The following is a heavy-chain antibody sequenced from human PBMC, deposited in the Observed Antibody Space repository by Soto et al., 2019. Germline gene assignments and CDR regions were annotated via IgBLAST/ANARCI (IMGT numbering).Heavy chain of an antibody. D-gene: IGHD3-9*01. CDR3: ARVFYQAVTEDWYYYYYMDV. CDR2: IYYSGST. Sequence: QVQLQESGPGLVKPSQTLSLTCTVSGGSISSGGYYWSWIRQHPGKGLEWIGYIYYSGSTYYNPSLKSRVTIAVDTSKNQFSLKLSSVTAADTAVYYCARVFYQAVTEDWYYYYYMDVWGKGTTVTVSS. J-gene: IGHJ6*03. CDR1: GGSISSGGYY. V-gene: IGHV4-31*03.